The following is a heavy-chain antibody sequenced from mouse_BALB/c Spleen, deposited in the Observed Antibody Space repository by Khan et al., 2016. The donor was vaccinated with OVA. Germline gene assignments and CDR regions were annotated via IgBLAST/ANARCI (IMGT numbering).Heavy chain of an antibody. CDR1: GYSITSDYA. Sequence: EVQLQESGPGLVKPSQSLSLTCTVTGYSITSDYAWNWIRQFPGNKLEWMGYISYSGSTCYNPSLRSRISITRDTSKNQFFLQLNSVTTEDTATYYCAREGHYYGPLDYWGQGTTLTVSS. J-gene: IGHJ2*01. CDR3: AREGHYYGPLDY. CDR2: ISYSGST. V-gene: IGHV3-2*02. D-gene: IGHD1-1*01.